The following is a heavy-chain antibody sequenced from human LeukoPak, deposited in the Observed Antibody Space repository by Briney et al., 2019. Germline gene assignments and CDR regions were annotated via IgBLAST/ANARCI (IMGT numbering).Heavy chain of an antibody. CDR1: AGFTFSDYW. CDR3: VSGIGWLPDY. CDR2: IKQVGREK. D-gene: IGHD6-19*01. Sequence: GGSLRLSCAASAGFTFSDYWMSWVRQAPGKGLEWVAIIKQVGREKLYVDSVKGRFTISRDNAKSSLYLQMNSLRAEDTAVYYCVSGIGWLPDYWGQGTLVTVSS. J-gene: IGHJ4*02. V-gene: IGHV3-7*03.